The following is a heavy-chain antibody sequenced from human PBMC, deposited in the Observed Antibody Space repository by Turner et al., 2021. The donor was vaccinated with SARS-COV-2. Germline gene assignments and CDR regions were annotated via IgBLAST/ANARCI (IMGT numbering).Heavy chain of an antibody. CDR1: GFTFSSYA. CDR3: AKPPGEQWLVLALVFDY. D-gene: IGHD6-19*01. V-gene: IGHV3-23*01. CDR2: IRGSGGST. Sequence: EVQLLESGGGLVQPGGSLRLSCAASGFTFSSYAMSWVRQAPGKGVEWVSAIRGSGGSTYYADSVKGRFTISRDNSKNTLYLQMNSLRAEDTAVYYCAKPPGEQWLVLALVFDYWGQGTLVTVSS. J-gene: IGHJ4*02.